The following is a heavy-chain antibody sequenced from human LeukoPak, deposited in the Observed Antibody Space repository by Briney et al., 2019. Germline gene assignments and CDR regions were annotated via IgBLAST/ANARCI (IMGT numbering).Heavy chain of an antibody. Sequence: PGGSLRLSCAASGFTFSSYWMHWVRQAPGKGLVWVSRIKTDGSTTSYADSVKDRFTISRDNAKNTMYLQMNSLRAEDTAVYYCALLGYYDLLTGLSIIHYYGMDVWGQGTTVTVSS. J-gene: IGHJ6*02. CDR1: GFTFSSYW. CDR3: ALLGYYDLLTGLSIIHYYGMDV. V-gene: IGHV3-74*01. D-gene: IGHD3-9*01. CDR2: IKTDGSTT.